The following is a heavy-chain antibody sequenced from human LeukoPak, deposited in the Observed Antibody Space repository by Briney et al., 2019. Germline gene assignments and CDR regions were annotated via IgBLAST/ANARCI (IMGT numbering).Heavy chain of an antibody. CDR2: INWDGGST. J-gene: IGHJ5*02. V-gene: IGHV3-20*04. D-gene: IGHD6-13*01. Sequence: GGSLRLSCAASGFTFDDYGMSWVRQAPGKGLEWVSGINWDGGSTGYADSVKGRFTISRDNAKNSLYLQMNSLRAEDTAVYYCAKDGESSSWYGSWFDPWGQGTLVTVSS. CDR3: AKDGESSSWYGSWFDP. CDR1: GFTFDDYG.